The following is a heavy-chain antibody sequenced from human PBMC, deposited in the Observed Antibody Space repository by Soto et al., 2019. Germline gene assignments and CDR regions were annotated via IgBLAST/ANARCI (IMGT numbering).Heavy chain of an antibody. D-gene: IGHD3-10*01. CDR1: GFSRSTRGVA. CDR3: AHGLFSASYTYFVY. Sequence: QSTLKESGPALVKPTQTLTLTCTFSGFSRSTRGVAVAWIRQPPGKALEWLALIYWDDDKRYSPSLKSRRTITKDTSKNQVVLTMTNMDPVDTATYYCAHGLFSASYTYFVYWGQGTLVTVSS. V-gene: IGHV2-5*02. J-gene: IGHJ4*02. CDR2: IYWDDDK.